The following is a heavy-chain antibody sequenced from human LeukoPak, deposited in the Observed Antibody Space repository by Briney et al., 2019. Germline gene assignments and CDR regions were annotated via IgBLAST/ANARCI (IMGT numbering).Heavy chain of an antibody. CDR2: IYYSGST. J-gene: IGHJ5*02. CDR1: GGSISSGDYY. Sequence: SETLSLTCTVSGGSISSGDYYWSWIRQPPGKGLEWIGYIYYSGSTYYNPSLKSRVTISVDTSKNQFSLKLDSVTAADTAVYYCARAVDGYCYSANCLYNWFDPWGQGTLVTVSS. V-gene: IGHV4-30-4*08. CDR3: ARAVDGYCYSANCLYNWFDP. D-gene: IGHD2-2*01.